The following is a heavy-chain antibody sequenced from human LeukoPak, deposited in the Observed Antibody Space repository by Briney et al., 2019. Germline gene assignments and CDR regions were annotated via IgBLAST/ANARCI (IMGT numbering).Heavy chain of an antibody. V-gene: IGHV1-18*01. CDR1: GYTFTGYG. CDR3: ATQLNYYDSSGTPVLHDDY. J-gene: IGHJ4*02. Sequence: GASVKVSCKASGYTFTGYGISWVRQAPGQGLEWMGWISAYNGNTNYAQKLQGRVTMTTDTSTSTAYMELRSLRSDDTAVYYCATQLNYYDSSGTPVLHDDYWGQGTLVTVSS. D-gene: IGHD3-22*01. CDR2: ISAYNGNT.